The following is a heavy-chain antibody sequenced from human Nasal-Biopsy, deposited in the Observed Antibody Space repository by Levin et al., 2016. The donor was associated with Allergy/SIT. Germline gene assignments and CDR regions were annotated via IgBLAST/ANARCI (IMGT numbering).Heavy chain of an antibody. CDR3: TRDQLEQTPFYDY. V-gene: IGHV3-21*01. J-gene: IGHJ4*02. D-gene: IGHD1-1*01. CDR2: ISSTSDSI. CDR1: GFTFRTYS. Sequence: GESLKISCAASGFTFRTYSMNWVRQAPGKGLEWVSSISSTSDSIYYADSVKGRFTMSRDNARNSLYLQMNSLRAEDTAVYYCTRDQLEQTPFYDYWGQGVLVSVSS.